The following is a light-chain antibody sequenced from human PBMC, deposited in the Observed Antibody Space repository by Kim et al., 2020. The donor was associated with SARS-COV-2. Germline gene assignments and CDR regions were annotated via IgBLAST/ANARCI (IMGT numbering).Light chain of an antibody. Sequence: ITISCTGTGSDVGGYNYVSWYQQHPGKAPKLMSYDVSERPSGVSHRFSGSKSGNTASLTISGLQAEDEADYYCSSYTSSSTWVFGGGTQLTVL. CDR1: GSDVGGYNY. J-gene: IGLJ3*02. CDR3: SSYTSSSTWV. CDR2: DVS. V-gene: IGLV2-14*04.